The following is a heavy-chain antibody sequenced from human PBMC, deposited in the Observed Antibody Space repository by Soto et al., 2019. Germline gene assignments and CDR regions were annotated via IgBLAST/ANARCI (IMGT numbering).Heavy chain of an antibody. D-gene: IGHD6-6*01. CDR2: ISSSSSYI. J-gene: IGHJ6*02. CDR3: ARDEHSSSSPDYYYGMDV. V-gene: IGHV3-21*01. Sequence: GGSLRLSCAASGFTFSSYSMNWVRQAPGKGLEWVSSISSSSSYIYYADSVKGRFTISRDNAKNSLYLQMNSLRAEDTAVYYCARDEHSSSSPDYYYGMDVWGQGTTVTVSS. CDR1: GFTFSSYS.